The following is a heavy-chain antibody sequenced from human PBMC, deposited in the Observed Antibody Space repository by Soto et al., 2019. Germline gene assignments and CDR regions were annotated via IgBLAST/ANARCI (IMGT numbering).Heavy chain of an antibody. Sequence: SETLSLTCTVSGGSISSGDYYWSWIRQPPGKGLEWIGYIYYSGSTYYNPSLKSRVTISVDTSKSQFSLKLSSVTAADTAVYYCARVCMYYYDSSGYYYEAYGMDVWSQGTTVTVSS. J-gene: IGHJ6*02. CDR1: GGSISSGDYY. CDR2: IYYSGST. CDR3: ARVCMYYYDSSGYYYEAYGMDV. D-gene: IGHD3-22*01. V-gene: IGHV4-30-4*01.